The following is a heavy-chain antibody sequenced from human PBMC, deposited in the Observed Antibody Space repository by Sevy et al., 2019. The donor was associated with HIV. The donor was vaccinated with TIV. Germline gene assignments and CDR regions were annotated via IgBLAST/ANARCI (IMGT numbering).Heavy chain of an antibody. CDR1: GFTFSKYS. D-gene: IGHD2-8*01. J-gene: IGHJ4*02. CDR2: LSFGCGEI. V-gene: IGHV3-23*01. CDR3: AREGCTKPHDY. Sequence: GGCLRLSCAASGFTFSKYSMSWVRQPPGKGLEWISTLSFGCGEINYADSVKGRFTISRDNSKISVYLQMNNLRPEATAVYYCAREGCTKPHDYWGQGTLVTVSS.